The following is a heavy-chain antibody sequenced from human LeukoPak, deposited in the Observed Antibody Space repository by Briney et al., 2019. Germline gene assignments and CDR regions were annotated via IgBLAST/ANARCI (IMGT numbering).Heavy chain of an antibody. CDR2: ISWNSGSI. Sequence: GRSLRLSCAASGFTFDDYAMHWVRQAPGKGLEWVSGISWNSGSIGYADSVKGRFTISRDNAKNSLYLHMNSLRAEDTALYYCAKENYYDSSGPTGYYYGMDVWGQGTTVTVSS. V-gene: IGHV3-9*01. CDR1: GFTFDDYA. J-gene: IGHJ6*02. D-gene: IGHD3-22*01. CDR3: AKENYYDSSGPTGYYYGMDV.